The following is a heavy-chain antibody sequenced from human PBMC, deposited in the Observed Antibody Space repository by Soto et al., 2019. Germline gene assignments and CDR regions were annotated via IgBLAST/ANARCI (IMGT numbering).Heavy chain of an antibody. Sequence: LSLTCAVYGGSFSGYYWSWIRQPPGKGLEWIGEINHSGSTNYNPSLKSRVTISVDTSKNQFSLKLSSVTAADTAVYYCARGRNGMDVWGQGTTVTVSS. CDR1: GGSFSGYY. CDR3: ARGRNGMDV. CDR2: INHSGST. J-gene: IGHJ6*02. V-gene: IGHV4-34*01.